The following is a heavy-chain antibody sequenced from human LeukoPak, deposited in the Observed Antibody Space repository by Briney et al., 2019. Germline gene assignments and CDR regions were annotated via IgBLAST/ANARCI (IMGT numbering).Heavy chain of an antibody. CDR2: AHLDGRT. D-gene: IGHD3-3*01. V-gene: IGHV4-4*02. CDR1: GGSVINTNW. Sequence: PSGTLSLTCAVSGGSVINTNWWTWVRQPPGKGLEGIGKAHLDGRTNYNPPLESRPTMSVALSENQAPLKLTSVTAADVAVYYCAGEGGFYRPFDYWGQGTLVTVSS. J-gene: IGHJ4*02. CDR3: AGEGGFYRPFDY.